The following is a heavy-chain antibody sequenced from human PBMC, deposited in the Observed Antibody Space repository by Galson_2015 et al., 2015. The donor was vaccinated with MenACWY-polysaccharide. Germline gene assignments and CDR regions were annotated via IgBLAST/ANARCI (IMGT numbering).Heavy chain of an antibody. CDR3: ANLISRSTYFDY. V-gene: IGHV3-23*01. J-gene: IGHJ4*02. Sequence: TLRLGCAAAGITFSSPAMHWVRQAPGKGMEWVSGITGSGGNIYYSDSVKGRFTISRDNSKNMLYLQMNSLRAEDTAVYYCANLISRSTYFDYWGQGTLVTVSS. CDR1: GITFSSPA. D-gene: IGHD3-3*02. CDR2: ITGSGGNI.